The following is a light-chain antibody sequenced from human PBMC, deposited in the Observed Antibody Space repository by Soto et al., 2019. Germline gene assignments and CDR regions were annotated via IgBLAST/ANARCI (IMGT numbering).Light chain of an antibody. Sequence: QSVLTQPASVSGSPGQSITISCTGTSSDVGNYNLVSWYQHYPGRAPKLIIYEGSLRPSGVSNRFSASKSGNTASLRISRLQADDEADYYCCSYAGSSPWVFGGGTKLTVL. CDR3: CSYAGSSPWV. CDR1: SSDVGNYNL. V-gene: IGLV2-23*01. J-gene: IGLJ3*02. CDR2: EGS.